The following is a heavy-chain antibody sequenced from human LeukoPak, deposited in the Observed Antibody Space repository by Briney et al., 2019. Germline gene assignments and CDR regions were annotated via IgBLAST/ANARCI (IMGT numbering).Heavy chain of an antibody. CDR3: ARDGETPGDSFDY. CDR1: GGSISSYY. CDR2: IYYSGST. V-gene: IGHV4-59*01. J-gene: IGHJ4*02. D-gene: IGHD2-21*01. Sequence: PSETLSLTCTVSGGSISSYYWSWIRQPPGKGLEWIGYIYYSGSTNYNPSLKSRVTVSVDTSKNQFSLKLSSVTAADTAVYYCARDGETPGDSFDYWGPGTLVTVSS.